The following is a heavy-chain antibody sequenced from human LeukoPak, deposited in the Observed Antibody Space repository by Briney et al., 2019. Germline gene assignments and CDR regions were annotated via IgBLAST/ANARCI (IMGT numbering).Heavy chain of an antibody. CDR3: ATKALADFWSGYSLGY. J-gene: IGHJ4*02. Sequence: ASVKVSCKVSGCTLTELSMHWVRQAPGKGLEWMGGFDPEDGETIYAQKFQGRVTMTEDTSTDTAYMELSSLRSEDTAGYYCATKALADFWSGYSLGYWGQGTLVTVSS. V-gene: IGHV1-24*01. CDR1: GCTLTELS. CDR2: FDPEDGET. D-gene: IGHD3-3*01.